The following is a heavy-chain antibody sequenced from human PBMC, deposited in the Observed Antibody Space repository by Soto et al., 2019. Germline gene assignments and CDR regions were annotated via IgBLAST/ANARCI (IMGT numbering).Heavy chain of an antibody. CDR1: GGSISSSSYY. V-gene: IGHV4-39*01. CDR3: ARHTGVAAADPDFDY. D-gene: IGHD6-13*01. Sequence: QLQLQESGPGLVKPSETLSLTCTVSGGSISSSSYYWGWIRQPPGKGLEWIGSIYYSGSTYYNPSLKSRVTISVDTSKNQFSLKLSSVTAADTAVYYCARHTGVAAADPDFDYWGQGTLVTVSS. J-gene: IGHJ4*02. CDR2: IYYSGST.